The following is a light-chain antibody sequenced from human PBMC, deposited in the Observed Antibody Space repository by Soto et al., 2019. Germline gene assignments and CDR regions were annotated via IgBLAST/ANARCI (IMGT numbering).Light chain of an antibody. CDR2: AAS. J-gene: IGKJ4*01. Sequence: DIQMTQSTSSVSASVGDRVTITCRASQGISTWLAWFQQKPGKAPKLLIAAASKLQSGVPSRFIGSGSGTDFTLTINSLQPEDFATYYCQQTNSFPLTFGGGTKVDIK. V-gene: IGKV1D-12*01. CDR3: QQTNSFPLT. CDR1: QGISTW.